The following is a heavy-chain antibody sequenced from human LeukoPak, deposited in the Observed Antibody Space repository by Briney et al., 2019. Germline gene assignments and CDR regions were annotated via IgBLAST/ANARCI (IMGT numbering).Heavy chain of an antibody. J-gene: IGHJ3*02. V-gene: IGHV3-23*01. CDR2: ISGGGGST. Sequence: GGSLRLSCAASGFTFSSYAMSWVRQAPGKGLEWVSGISGGGGSTYYADSVRGRFTISRDISKNTLYLQMNSLRAEDTAVYYCAREEGATMIPAFDIWGQGTMVTVSS. D-gene: IGHD1-26*01. CDR3: AREEGATMIPAFDI. CDR1: GFTFSSYA.